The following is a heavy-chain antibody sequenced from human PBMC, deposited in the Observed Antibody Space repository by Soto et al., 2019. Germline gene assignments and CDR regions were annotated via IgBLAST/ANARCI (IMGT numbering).Heavy chain of an antibody. D-gene: IGHD2-2*01. CDR1: GGSFSGYY. Sequence: SETLSLTCAVYGGSFSGYYWSWIRQPPGKGLEWIGEINHSGSTNYNPSLKSRVTISVDTSKNQFSLKLSSVTAADTAVYYCAGEDIVVVPAAFDYWGQGTLVTVSS. CDR2: INHSGST. V-gene: IGHV4-34*01. J-gene: IGHJ4*02. CDR3: AGEDIVVVPAAFDY.